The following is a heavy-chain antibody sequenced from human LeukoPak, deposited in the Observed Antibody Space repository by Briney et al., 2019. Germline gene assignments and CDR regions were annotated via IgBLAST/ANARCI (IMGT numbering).Heavy chain of an antibody. CDR3: ARDHLSSSWFGTDAFDI. CDR2: ISAYNGNT. V-gene: IGHV1-18*01. J-gene: IGHJ3*02. Sequence: ASVKVSCKASGDTFTSYGISWVRQAPGQGLEWMGWISAYNGNTNYAQKLQGRVTMTTDTSTSTAYMELRSLRSDDTAVYYCARDHLSSSWFGTDAFDIWGQGTMVTVSS. D-gene: IGHD6-13*01. CDR1: GDTFTSYG.